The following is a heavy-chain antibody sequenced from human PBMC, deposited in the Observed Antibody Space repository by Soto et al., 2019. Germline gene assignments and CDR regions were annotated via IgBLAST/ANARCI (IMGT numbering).Heavy chain of an antibody. CDR3: AKDGYGSGSYYPYYFDY. CDR1: GFTFSSYA. V-gene: IGHV3-23*01. CDR2: ISGSGGST. D-gene: IGHD3-10*01. Sequence: GGSLRLSCAASGFTFSSYAMSWVRQAPGKGLEWVSAISGSGGSTYYADSVKGRFTISRDNSKNTLYLQMNSLRAEDTAVYYCAKDGYGSGSYYPYYFDYWGQGTLVTVSS. J-gene: IGHJ4*02.